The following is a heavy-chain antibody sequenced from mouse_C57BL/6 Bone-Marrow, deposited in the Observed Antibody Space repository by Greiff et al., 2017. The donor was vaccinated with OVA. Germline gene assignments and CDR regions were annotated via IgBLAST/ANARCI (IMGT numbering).Heavy chain of an antibody. D-gene: IGHD4-1*02. CDR3: TRSTGSYWYFDV. CDR1: GFTFSAYG. J-gene: IGHJ1*01. CDR2: ISNLAYSI. V-gene: IGHV5-15*02. Sequence: EVHLVESGGGLVQPGGSRKLSCAASGFTFSAYGMAWVRQAPGKGPEWVAFISNLAYSIYYADTVTGRFTISRENAKNTLYLERSSQRSEDTAMYYCTRSTGSYWYFDVWGAGTTVTVSS.